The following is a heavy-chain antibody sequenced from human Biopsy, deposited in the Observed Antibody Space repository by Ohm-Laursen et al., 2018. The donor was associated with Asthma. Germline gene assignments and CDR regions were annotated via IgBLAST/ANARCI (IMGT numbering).Heavy chain of an antibody. CDR2: ISYDGSNK. Sequence: SLRLSCTASGFTFSSYAMHWVRQAPGKGLEWVAVISYDGSNKYYADSVKGRFTISRDNSKNTLYLQMSSLRSEDTAVYYCARTYYDFLTGQVNDAFAIWGQGTMVTVSS. J-gene: IGHJ3*02. V-gene: IGHV3-30-3*01. CDR1: GFTFSSYA. CDR3: ARTYYDFLTGQVNDAFAI. D-gene: IGHD3-9*01.